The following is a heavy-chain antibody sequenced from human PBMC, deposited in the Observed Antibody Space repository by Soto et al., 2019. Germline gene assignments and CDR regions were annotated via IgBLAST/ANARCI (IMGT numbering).Heavy chain of an antibody. D-gene: IGHD3-10*01. CDR1: GLSMSDHF. V-gene: IGHV3-11*01. CDR2: ISDSDRGSAT. Sequence: QVQLVESGGDLVKPGGSLRLSCAASGLSMSDHFMSWIRQAPGKGLEWVSYISDSDRGSATQYGDSVKGRFTISRDNAKNSLYLQMNSLRVEDTAVYYCARESWANPDYWGQGTLVTVSS. CDR3: ARESWANPDY. J-gene: IGHJ4*02.